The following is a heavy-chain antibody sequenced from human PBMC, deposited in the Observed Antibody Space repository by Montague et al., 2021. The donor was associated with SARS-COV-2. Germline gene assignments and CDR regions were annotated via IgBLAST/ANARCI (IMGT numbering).Heavy chain of an antibody. CDR2: INHNGGT. CDR1: GASFSGHS. Sequence: SETLSLTCAVYGASFSGHSWTWIRQPPGKGLEWIGEINHNGGTNYNPSLKSRVTISVDTSKNQFSLKLSSLTAADTAVYYCARGLTDVTVILVFVGASLYFDSGGQGALVTVSS. V-gene: IGHV4-34*01. CDR3: ARGLTDVTVILVFVGASLYFDS. J-gene: IGHJ4*02. D-gene: IGHD3-22*01.